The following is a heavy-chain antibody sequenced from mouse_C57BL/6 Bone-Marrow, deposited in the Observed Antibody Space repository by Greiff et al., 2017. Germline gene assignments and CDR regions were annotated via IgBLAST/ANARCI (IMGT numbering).Heavy chain of an antibody. V-gene: IGHV5-17*01. CDR3: ARTESFDY. J-gene: IGHJ2*01. D-gene: IGHD4-1*01. CDR2: ISSGSSTI. CDR1: GFTFSDYG. Sequence: EVKLMESGGGLVKPGGSLKLSCAASGFTFSDYGMHWVRQAPEKGLEWVAYISSGSSTIYYADTVKGRFTISRDNAKNTLFLQMTSLRSEDTAMYYCARTESFDYWGQGTTLTVSS.